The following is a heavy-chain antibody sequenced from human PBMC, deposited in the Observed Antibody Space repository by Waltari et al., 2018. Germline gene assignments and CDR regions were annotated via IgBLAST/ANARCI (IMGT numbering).Heavy chain of an antibody. Sequence: QVQLVQSGSELKKPGASVKVSCKASGYTFTSYAMNWVRQAPGQGLEWMGWINTNTGNPTYAQGFKGRFVFSLDTSVSTAYLQISSLKAEDTAVYYCAREEIGVVVASRGYYGMDVWGQGTTVTVSS. J-gene: IGHJ6*02. CDR3: AREEIGVVVASRGYYGMDV. CDR2: INTNTGNP. D-gene: IGHD2-15*01. V-gene: IGHV7-4-1*02. CDR1: GYTFTSYA.